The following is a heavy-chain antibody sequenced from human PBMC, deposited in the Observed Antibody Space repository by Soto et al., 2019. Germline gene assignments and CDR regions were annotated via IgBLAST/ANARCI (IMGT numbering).Heavy chain of an antibody. CDR3: DV. J-gene: IGHJ1*01. Sequence: ASLKFFCKASGGSFSGQAVSWVRQAPGQGLEWMGGIIPIFRTTNYARKFQGRLTITADESTSTASMELTSLTSEDTAIYYHDVWGQGVLVTVSS. CDR2: IIPIFRTT. V-gene: IGHV1-69*01. CDR1: GGSFSGQA.